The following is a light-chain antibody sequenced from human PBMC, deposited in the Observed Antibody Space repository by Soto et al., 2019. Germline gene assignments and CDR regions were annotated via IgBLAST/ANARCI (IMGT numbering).Light chain of an antibody. CDR3: CSYAGSWDVV. CDR2: DVS. J-gene: IGLJ2*01. Sequence: QSALTQPRSVSGSPGQSVTISCTGTSSDVGGYNYVSWYQQHPGKAPKLMIYDVSKRPSGVPDRFSGSKSGNTASLTISGLQAEDEADYYCCSYAGSWDVVFGGGTKVTVL. CDR1: SSDVGGYNY. V-gene: IGLV2-11*01.